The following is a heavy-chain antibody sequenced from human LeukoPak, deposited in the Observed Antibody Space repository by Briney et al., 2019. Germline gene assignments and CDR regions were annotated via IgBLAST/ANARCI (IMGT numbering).Heavy chain of an antibody. D-gene: IGHD3-10*01. Sequence: GMSLRLSCTASGFTFEDYSMHWVRQAPGKGLEWVSGINRNSGSIGYADSVKGRFTISRDNAKNSLYLQMNSLRPEDTALYYCAKAFPRFGTGTYNWFDSWGQGTLVTVSS. CDR1: GFTFEDYS. J-gene: IGHJ5*01. V-gene: IGHV3-9*01. CDR2: INRNSGSI. CDR3: AKAFPRFGTGTYNWFDS.